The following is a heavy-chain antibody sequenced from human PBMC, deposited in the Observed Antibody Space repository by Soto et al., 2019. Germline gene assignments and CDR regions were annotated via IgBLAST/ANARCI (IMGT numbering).Heavy chain of an antibody. CDR2: ISSSGSTI. Sequence: GSLRLSCAASGFTFSSYEMNWVRQAPGKGLEWVSYISSSGSTIYYADSVKGRFTISRDNAKNSLYLQMNSLRAEDTAVYYCARDAPDYGGNSPYFQHWGQGTLVTVSS. CDR1: GFTFSSYE. CDR3: ARDAPDYGGNSPYFQH. J-gene: IGHJ1*01. V-gene: IGHV3-48*03. D-gene: IGHD4-17*01.